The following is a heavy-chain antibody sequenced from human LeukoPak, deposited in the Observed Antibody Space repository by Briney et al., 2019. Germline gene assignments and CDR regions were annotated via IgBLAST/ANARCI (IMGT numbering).Heavy chain of an antibody. CDR3: VRDIAPIGADWFDP. D-gene: IGHD6-13*01. CDR2: ISDDGRAT. CDR1: GFTFNTYY. J-gene: IGHJ5*02. V-gene: IGHV3-74*01. Sequence: GGSLRLSCAASGFTFNTYYMYWVRQAPGKGLMWVSRISDDGRATIYADLVKGRFTISRDNAKNTVYLQMNSLRVEDTALYYCVRDIAPIGADWFDPWGQGTLVTVSS.